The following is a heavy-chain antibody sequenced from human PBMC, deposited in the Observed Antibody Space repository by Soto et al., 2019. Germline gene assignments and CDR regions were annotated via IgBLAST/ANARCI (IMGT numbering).Heavy chain of an antibody. Sequence: PSETLSLTCTVSGGSISGYYWSWIRQPPGKGLEWIGYIYYSGSTYYNPSLKSRVTISVDRSKNQFSLKLSSVTAADTAVYYCARRRGFPYYYGMDVWGQGTTVTVSS. CDR1: GGSISGYY. J-gene: IGHJ6*02. V-gene: IGHV4-59*12. CDR3: ARRRGFPYYYGMDV. D-gene: IGHD5-12*01. CDR2: IYYSGST.